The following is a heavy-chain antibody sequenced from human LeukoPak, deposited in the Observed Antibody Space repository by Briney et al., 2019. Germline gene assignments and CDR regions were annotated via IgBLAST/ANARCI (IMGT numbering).Heavy chain of an antibody. V-gene: IGHV1-24*01. D-gene: IGHD3-22*01. CDR2: FDPEDGET. CDR1: GYTLTELS. CDR3: ALPGRYYYDSSGAGDWFDP. J-gene: IGHJ5*02. Sequence: ASVTVSCKVSGYTLTELSMHWVRQAPGKGLEWMGGFDPEDGETIYAQKFQGRVTMTEDTSTDTAYMELSSLRSEDTAVYYCALPGRYYYDSSGAGDWFDPWGQGTLVTVSS.